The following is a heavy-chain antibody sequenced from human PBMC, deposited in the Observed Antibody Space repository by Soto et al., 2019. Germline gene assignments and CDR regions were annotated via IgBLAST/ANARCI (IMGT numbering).Heavy chain of an antibody. D-gene: IGHD1-26*01. V-gene: IGHV4-61*01. CDR3: AREDMSGTYYFDY. Sequence: PSETLSLTCRVSGASVNSETRFWSWIRQAPGKGLEWIGYVYRSGITNSNPALKSRVFVSADMARNQFSLTLDSVTPADTAVYYCAREDMSGTYYFDYWGPGIQVTVSS. CDR2: VYRSGIT. J-gene: IGHJ4*02. CDR1: GASVNSETRF.